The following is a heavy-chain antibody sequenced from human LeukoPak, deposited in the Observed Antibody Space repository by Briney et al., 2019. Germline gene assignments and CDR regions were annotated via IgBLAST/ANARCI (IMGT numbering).Heavy chain of an antibody. D-gene: IGHD1-26*01. CDR1: GYTFTSYG. CDR3: ARGSGGSYYFDY. V-gene: IGHV1-8*02. J-gene: IGHJ4*02. Sequence: ASVKVSCKTSGYTFTSYGISWVRQAPGQGLEWMGWMNPNSGNTGYAQKFQGRVTMTRNTSISTAFMELSSLRSEGTAVYYCARGSGGSYYFDYWGQGTLVTVSS. CDR2: MNPNSGNT.